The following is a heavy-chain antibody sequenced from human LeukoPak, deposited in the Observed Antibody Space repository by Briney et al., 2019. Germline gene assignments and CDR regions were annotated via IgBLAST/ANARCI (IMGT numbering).Heavy chain of an antibody. CDR3: TRAVAGHPD. V-gene: IGHV4-34*01. CDR2: INHSGYT. CDR1: GVPFSNYY. J-gene: IGHJ4*02. D-gene: IGHD6-19*01. Sequence: SETLSLTCAVSGVPFSNYYWSWVRQSPRQGLEWIGEINHSGYTNYNPSLKSRVTMSIDTSKNQFSLKLTAVPAADAGVYYCTRAVAGHPDWGQGTLVTVSS.